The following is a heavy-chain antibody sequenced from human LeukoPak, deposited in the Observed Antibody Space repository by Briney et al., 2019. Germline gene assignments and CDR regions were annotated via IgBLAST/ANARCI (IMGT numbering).Heavy chain of an antibody. J-gene: IGHJ4*02. CDR1: GYTFIDHY. CDR3: ARLGTLDY. CDR2: MSPKSGGT. Sequence: KVSCKAYGYTFIDHYIHWVRQAPGQGLEWMGWMSPKSGGTNSVQKFQGRVTMTRDTSISTAYMEMSNLTSDDTAVYYCARLGTLDYWGQGTLVTVSS. V-gene: IGHV1-2*02.